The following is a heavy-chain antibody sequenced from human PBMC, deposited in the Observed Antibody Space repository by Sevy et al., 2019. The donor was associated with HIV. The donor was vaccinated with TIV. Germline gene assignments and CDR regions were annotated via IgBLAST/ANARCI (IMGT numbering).Heavy chain of an antibody. CDR2: IYYSGAT. Sequence: SETLSLTCSVSGGSVSNPNYYWGWIRQPPGKGLEWIGSIYYSGATSYNPSLESRVTTSVDTSNNRFSLILTSVTAADTAVYYCARSQHFSGDYADYAFDVWDQGTMVTVSS. CDR1: GGSVSNPNYY. D-gene: IGHD4-17*01. J-gene: IGHJ3*01. CDR3: ARSQHFSGDYADYAFDV. V-gene: IGHV4-39*01.